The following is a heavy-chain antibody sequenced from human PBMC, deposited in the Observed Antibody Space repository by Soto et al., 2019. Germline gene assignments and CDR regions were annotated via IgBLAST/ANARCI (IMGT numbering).Heavy chain of an antibody. D-gene: IGHD4-4*01. CDR1: GFTFRSYW. CDR2: INEDESEK. V-gene: IGHV3-7*05. J-gene: IGHJ5*02. Sequence: EVQLVESGGGLVQPGGSLRLSCVASGFTFRSYWMSWVRQAQGKGLEWVANINEDESEKNYVDSVKGRFTISRDNAKNSLYLQMNSLRAEDTAMYFCARGDFYSGDLWGQGTLVTVSP. CDR3: ARGDFYSGDL.